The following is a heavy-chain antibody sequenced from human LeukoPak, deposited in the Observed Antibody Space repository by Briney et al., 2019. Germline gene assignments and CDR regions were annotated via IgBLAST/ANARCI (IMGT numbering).Heavy chain of an antibody. CDR3: ARGRVAILTGYSTFDY. CDR1: GYTFTGYY. CDR2: INPNSGGT. J-gene: IGHJ4*02. D-gene: IGHD3-9*01. V-gene: IGHV1-2*02. Sequence: GASVKVSCKASGYTFTGYYMHWVRQAPGQGLEWMGWINPNSGGTNYAQKFQGRVTITRNTSISTAYMELSSLRSEDTAVYYCARGRVAILTGYSTFDYWGQGTLVTVSS.